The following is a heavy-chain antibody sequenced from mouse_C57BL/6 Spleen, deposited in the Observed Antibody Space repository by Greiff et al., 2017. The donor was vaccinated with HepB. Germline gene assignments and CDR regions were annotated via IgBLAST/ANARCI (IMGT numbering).Heavy chain of an antibody. Sequence: QVQLKQSGAELVKPGASVKISCKASGYAFSSYWMNWVKQRPGKGLAWIGQIYPGDGDTNYNGKFKGKATLTADKSSSTAYMQLSSLTSEDSAVYFCARSFYDGYLYAMDYWGQGTSVTVSS. D-gene: IGHD2-3*01. V-gene: IGHV1-80*01. CDR2: IYPGDGDT. J-gene: IGHJ4*01. CDR1: GYAFSSYW. CDR3: ARSFYDGYLYAMDY.